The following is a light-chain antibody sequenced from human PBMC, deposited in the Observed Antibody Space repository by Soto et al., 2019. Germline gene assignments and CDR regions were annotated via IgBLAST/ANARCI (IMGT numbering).Light chain of an antibody. CDR3: SSYTSSGNVV. Sequence: QSALTQPASVSASLGQSITISCTGTSSDIGDYDYVSWYQHHPGKAPKLIIYEVSDLPSGVSDRFSGSKSGNTASLTISGLQAEDETDYFCSSYTSSGNVVFGGGTKLTVL. CDR2: EVS. J-gene: IGLJ2*01. V-gene: IGLV2-14*01. CDR1: SSDIGDYDY.